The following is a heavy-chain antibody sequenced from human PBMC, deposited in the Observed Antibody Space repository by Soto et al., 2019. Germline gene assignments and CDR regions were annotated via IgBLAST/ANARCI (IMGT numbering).Heavy chain of an antibody. CDR2: IYYSGST. D-gene: IGHD3-10*01. CDR3: ARVRQGYYYYYGMDV. Sequence: SETLSLTCTVSGGSISSYYWSWIRQPPGKGLEWIGYIYYSGSTNYNPSLKSRVTISVDTSKNQFSLKLSSVTAADTAVYYCARVRQGYYYYYGMDVWGQGTTVTVSS. V-gene: IGHV4-59*01. CDR1: GGSISSYY. J-gene: IGHJ6*02.